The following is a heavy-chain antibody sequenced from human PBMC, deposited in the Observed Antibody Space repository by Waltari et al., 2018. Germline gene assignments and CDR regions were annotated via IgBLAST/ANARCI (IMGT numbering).Heavy chain of an antibody. Sequence: EVQLVESGGGLLQRGGSLGLSCAGSGFDGRSSDMTWCRQAPGKGLEWVSVIHSGGNTYYADSEKGRFTISRDNTKNTLYRQMNSLRAEDTAVYYCAKDRSYGHSLANWGQGTLVTVSS. J-gene: IGHJ4*02. CDR1: GFDGRSSD. CDR3: AKDRSYGHSLAN. CDR2: IHSGGNT. V-gene: IGHV3-53*01. D-gene: IGHD4-17*01.